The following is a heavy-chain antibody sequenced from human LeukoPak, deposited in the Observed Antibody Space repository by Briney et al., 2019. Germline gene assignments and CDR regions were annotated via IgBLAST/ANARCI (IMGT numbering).Heavy chain of an antibody. CDR3: ARDVESSSWYPYYFDY. J-gene: IGHJ4*02. CDR1: GYTFTSYG. Sequence: ASVKVSCKASGYTFTSYGISWVRQAPGQGLEWMGWISAYNGNTNYAQKLQGRVTMTTDTSTSTAYMEPRSLRSDDTAVYYCARDVESSSWYPYYFDYWGQGTLVTVSS. V-gene: IGHV1-18*01. D-gene: IGHD6-13*01. CDR2: ISAYNGNT.